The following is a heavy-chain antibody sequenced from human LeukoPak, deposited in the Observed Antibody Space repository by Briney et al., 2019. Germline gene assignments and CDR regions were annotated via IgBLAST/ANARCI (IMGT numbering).Heavy chain of an antibody. CDR2: ITVYKDNT. V-gene: IGHV1-18*01. CDR1: GYTFTSHD. CDR3: ARNDYDSSGYYFMGDC. J-gene: IGHJ4*02. D-gene: IGHD3-22*01. Sequence: ASVKVSCKASGYTFTSHDISWVRQAPGQGLEWMGTITVYKDNTKYAQKFQGRVTMTTDTSTSTAYMELRSLTSDDTAVYYCARNDYDSSGYYFMGDCWGQGTLVTVSS.